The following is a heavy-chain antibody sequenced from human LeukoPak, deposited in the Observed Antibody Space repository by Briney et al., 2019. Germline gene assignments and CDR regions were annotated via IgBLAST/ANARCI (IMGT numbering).Heavy chain of an antibody. CDR3: AREYSSGWYYFDY. CDR2: ISWNSGSI. J-gene: IGHJ4*02. V-gene: IGHV3-9*01. D-gene: IGHD6-19*01. CDR1: GFTFDDYA. Sequence: PGRSLRLSCAASGFTFDDYAMHWVRQAPGKGLAWVSGISWNSGSIGYADSVKGRFTISRDNAKNSLYLQMNSLRAEDTALYYCAREYSSGWYYFDYWGQGTLVTVSS.